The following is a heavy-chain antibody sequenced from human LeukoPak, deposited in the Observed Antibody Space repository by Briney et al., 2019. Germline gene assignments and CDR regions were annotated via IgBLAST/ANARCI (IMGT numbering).Heavy chain of an antibody. Sequence: ASVKVSCKVSGYTLTELSMHWVRQAPGKGLEWMGGFDPEDGETIYAQKFQGRVTMTEDTSTDTAYMELSSLRSEDTAVYYCATERYCSSTSCYTGSSWFDPWGQGTLVTVSS. D-gene: IGHD2-2*02. J-gene: IGHJ5*02. CDR1: GYTLTELS. V-gene: IGHV1-24*01. CDR3: ATERYCSSTSCYTGSSWFDP. CDR2: FDPEDGET.